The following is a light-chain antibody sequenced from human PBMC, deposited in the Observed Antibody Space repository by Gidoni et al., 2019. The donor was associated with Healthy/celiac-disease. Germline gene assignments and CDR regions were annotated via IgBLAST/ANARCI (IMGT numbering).Light chain of an antibody. CDR2: AAS. CDR1: QGISSY. CDR3: QQYYSYPWT. Sequence: AIRMTQSPSSLSASTGDRVTLTCRASQGISSYLAWYQQKPGQAPKLLIYAASTLHSGVPARFSGSGSGTDFTLTISCLQSEDFATYYCQQYYSYPWTFGQGTKVEIK. J-gene: IGKJ1*01. V-gene: IGKV1-8*01.